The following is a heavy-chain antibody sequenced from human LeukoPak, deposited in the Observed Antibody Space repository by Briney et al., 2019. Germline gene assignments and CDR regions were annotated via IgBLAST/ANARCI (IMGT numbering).Heavy chain of an antibody. Sequence: PGGPLRLSCAASGFTFSSYAMSWVRQAPGKGLEWVSSISGSGGSTYYADSVKGRFTISRDNSKNTLYLQMNSLRAEDTAVYYCAKPLQYYYDSSGYLHWGQGTLVTVSS. CDR1: GFTFSSYA. D-gene: IGHD3-22*01. V-gene: IGHV3-23*01. CDR2: ISGSGGST. CDR3: AKPLQYYYDSSGYLH. J-gene: IGHJ4*02.